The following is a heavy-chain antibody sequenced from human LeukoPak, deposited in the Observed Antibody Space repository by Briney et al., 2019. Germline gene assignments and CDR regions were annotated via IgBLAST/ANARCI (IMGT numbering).Heavy chain of an antibody. CDR1: GVSFSSYY. D-gene: IGHD3-22*01. J-gene: IGHJ4*02. V-gene: IGHV4-59*01. CDR2: IYYSGST. CDR3: ARDRGDSSGYFMADY. Sequence: SETLSLTCAVSGVSFSSYYWSWIRQPPGKGLEWIGYIYYSGSTNYNPSLKSRVTISVDTSKNQFSLKLSSVTAADTAVYYCARDRGDSSGYFMADYWGQGTLVTVSS.